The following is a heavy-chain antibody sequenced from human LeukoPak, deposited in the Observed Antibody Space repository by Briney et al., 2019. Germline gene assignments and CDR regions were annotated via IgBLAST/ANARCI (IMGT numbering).Heavy chain of an antibody. V-gene: IGHV3-30-3*01. D-gene: IGHD5-18*01. Sequence: GGSLRLSCAASGFTFSSYAMHWVRQAPGKGLEWVAVISYDGSNKYYADSVKGRFTISRDNSKNTLYLQMNSLRAEDTAVYYCAREGDTAEFDPWGQGTLVTVSS. CDR1: GFTFSSYA. CDR2: ISYDGSNK. CDR3: AREGDTAEFDP. J-gene: IGHJ5*02.